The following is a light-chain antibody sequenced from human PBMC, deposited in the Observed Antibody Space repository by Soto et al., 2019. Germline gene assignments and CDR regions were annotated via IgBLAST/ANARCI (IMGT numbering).Light chain of an antibody. CDR3: QQYNDNWT. CDR1: QSISSW. Sequence: DIQMTQSPSTLSASVGDRVTITCRASQSISSWLAWYQQKPGQAPKLLIYKASTLRSGVPSRFSGSGSGTEFTLAISSLQPDDSATYYCQQYNDNWTFGQGTKVDNK. CDR2: KAS. J-gene: IGKJ1*01. V-gene: IGKV1-5*03.